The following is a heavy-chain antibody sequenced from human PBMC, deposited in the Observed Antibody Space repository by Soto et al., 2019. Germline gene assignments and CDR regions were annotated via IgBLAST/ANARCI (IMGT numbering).Heavy chain of an antibody. D-gene: IGHD3-22*01. CDR2: IIPFFGTA. Sequence: GASVKVSCKASGGTFSSYAISWVRQAPGQGLEWMGGIIPFFGTANYAQKFQGRVTITADESTSTAYMELSSLRSEDTAVYYCARDRVTYYYDSSGYQALGYWGQGTLVTVSS. J-gene: IGHJ4*02. V-gene: IGHV1-69*13. CDR1: GGTFSSYA. CDR3: ARDRVTYYYDSSGYQALGY.